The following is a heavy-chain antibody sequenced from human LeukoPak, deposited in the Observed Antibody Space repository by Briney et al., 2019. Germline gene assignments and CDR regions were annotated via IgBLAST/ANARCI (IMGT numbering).Heavy chain of an antibody. V-gene: IGHV4-34*01. CDR3: ARGIASYYGSGSYYKL. CDR1: GGSLNGYY. J-gene: IGHJ4*02. Sequence: SEILSLTCAVYGGSLNGYYWSWIRQPPGKGLEWIGEISHSGTTYYNPTLKSRVTVSVDTTKNQFSLKLSSVTAADTAVYYCARGIASYYGSGSYYKLWGQGTLVTVSS. CDR2: ISHSGTT. D-gene: IGHD3-10*01.